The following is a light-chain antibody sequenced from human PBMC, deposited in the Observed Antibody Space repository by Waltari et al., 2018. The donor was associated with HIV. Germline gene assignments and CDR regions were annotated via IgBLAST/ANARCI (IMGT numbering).Light chain of an antibody. CDR2: YYSDSDK. CDR3: MIWPSNAPVV. CDR1: SAIKIGSYN. V-gene: IGLV5-37*01. J-gene: IGLJ2*01. Sequence: QPVLTQPPSSSASPGESARLTCTLPSAIKIGSYNIDWYQQKPASPPRYLLYYYSDSDKGQGSRGPSRFSGSKDASANTGILLISGLQSEDEADYYCMIWPSNAPVVFGGGTKLTVL.